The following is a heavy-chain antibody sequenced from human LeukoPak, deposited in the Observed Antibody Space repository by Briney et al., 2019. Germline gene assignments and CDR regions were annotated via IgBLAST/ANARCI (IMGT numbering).Heavy chain of an antibody. CDR3: ARGKNGDLSYYFDY. CDR2: ISYDGSNK. CDR1: GFTFSSYA. Sequence: GGSLRLSCAASGFTFSSYAMHWVRQAPGKGLEWVAVISYDGSNKYYADSVKGRFTISRDNSKNTLYLQMNSLRAEDTAVYYCARGKNGDLSYYFDYWGQGALVTVSS. D-gene: IGHD4-17*01. V-gene: IGHV3-30*01. J-gene: IGHJ4*02.